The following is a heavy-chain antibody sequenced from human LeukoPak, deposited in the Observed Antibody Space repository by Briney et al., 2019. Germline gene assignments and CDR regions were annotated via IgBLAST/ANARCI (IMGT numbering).Heavy chain of an antibody. Sequence: PSETLSLTCTVSGGSISSGSDYWSWIRQPAGKGLEWLGRIYTSGSTNYNPSLKTRVTISVDTSKNQFSLKLSSVTAADTAVYYCARDTSDYSGSYFDYWGQGTLVTVSS. CDR1: GGSISSGSDY. V-gene: IGHV4-61*02. CDR2: IYTSGST. D-gene: IGHD1-26*01. J-gene: IGHJ4*02. CDR3: ARDTSDYSGSYFDY.